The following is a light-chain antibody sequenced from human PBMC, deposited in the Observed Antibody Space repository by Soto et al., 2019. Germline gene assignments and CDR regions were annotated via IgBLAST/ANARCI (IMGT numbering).Light chain of an antibody. V-gene: IGKV3-15*01. CDR1: QSVSNN. J-gene: IGKJ1*01. CDR3: QQYNDWPPT. CDR2: GAS. Sequence: EIMMTQSPATLSVSPGDRATLSCRASQSVSNNLAWYQQKPGQAPRLLIYGASTRATGVPARFSGSGSGTEFSHTISSLQSEDVAFFYCQQYNDWPPTFGQGTKVEIK.